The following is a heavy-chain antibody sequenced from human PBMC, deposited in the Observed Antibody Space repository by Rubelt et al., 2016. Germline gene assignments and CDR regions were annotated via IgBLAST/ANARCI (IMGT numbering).Heavy chain of an antibody. D-gene: IGHD6-13*01. CDR3: ARTYSSSWYNFDY. J-gene: IGHJ4*02. V-gene: IGHV4-59*05. CDR2: IYYSGST. CDR1: GGSISSYY. Sequence: QVQLQESGPGLVKPSETLSLTCTVSGGSISSYYWSWIRQPPGKGLEWIGSIYYSGSTYYNPSLKSRVTISVDTSKNQFSLKLSSVTAADTAVYYCARTYSSSWYNFDYWGQGTLVTVSS.